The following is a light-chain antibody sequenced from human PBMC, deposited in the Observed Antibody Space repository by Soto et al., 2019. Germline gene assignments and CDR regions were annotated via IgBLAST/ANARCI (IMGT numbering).Light chain of an antibody. Sequence: DIQMTQSPSTLSASVGDRVTITCRASQSISSWLAWYQQKPGKAPKLLISEVSTLNSGVPSRFSGSGSGTEFTLTINGLQPDDSATYYCQQYNSYLYTFGQGTRLEIK. V-gene: IGKV1-5*03. J-gene: IGKJ5*01. CDR3: QQYNSYLYT. CDR1: QSISSW. CDR2: EVS.